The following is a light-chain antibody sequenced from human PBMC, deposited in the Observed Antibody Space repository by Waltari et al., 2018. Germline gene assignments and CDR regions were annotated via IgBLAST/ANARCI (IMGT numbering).Light chain of an antibody. Sequence: DIQMTQSPSTLSASVGDRFTITCRASQSINNLLAWYQQKPGNAPKVLIYEASNLESGVPARFSGSGSGTEFTLTISSLQPDDFGTYYCQHYHSYPVSFGQGTKLEIK. J-gene: IGKJ2*03. CDR1: QSINNL. V-gene: IGKV1-5*03. CDR3: QHYHSYPVS. CDR2: EAS.